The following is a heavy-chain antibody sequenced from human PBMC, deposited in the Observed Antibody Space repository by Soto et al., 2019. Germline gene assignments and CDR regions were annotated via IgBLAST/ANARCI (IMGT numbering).Heavy chain of an antibody. Sequence: QVQLQDSGPGLVKPSETLSLTCTVSGGSITRGGYYWSWIRQHPGKGLEWIGYIYNSGTTYYNPSLKSRVTISVDTSQNQFSLKLTSVTAADTAVYYCARDPAPWGQGTLVTVSS. CDR2: IYNSGTT. CDR3: ARDPAP. J-gene: IGHJ5*02. CDR1: GGSITRGGYY. V-gene: IGHV4-31*03.